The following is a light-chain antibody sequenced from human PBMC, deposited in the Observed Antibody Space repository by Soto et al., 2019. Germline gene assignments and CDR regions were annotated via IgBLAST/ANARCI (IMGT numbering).Light chain of an antibody. CDR3: LQDYNYPFT. V-gene: IGKV1-6*01. CDR1: QDIRKD. CDR2: GAS. J-gene: IGKJ2*01. Sequence: AIQMTQSPSSLSASVGDRVTITCRASQDIRKDLAWYQQKPGKAPHFLIYGASTLQTGVASRFIGSGYATDFTITISSLPPEDSAAYYCLQDYNYPFTFGQGTKVDLK.